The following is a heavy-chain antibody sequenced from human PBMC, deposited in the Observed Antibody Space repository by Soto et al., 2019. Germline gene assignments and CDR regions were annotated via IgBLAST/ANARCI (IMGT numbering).Heavy chain of an antibody. D-gene: IGHD4-17*01. CDR3: ARLPLRRTREDVDY. CDR1: GGSISSSSYN. J-gene: IGHJ4*02. V-gene: IGHV4-39*01. CDR2: FYYSGGP. Sequence: QLQLQESGPGLVKPSETLPLTCSVSGGSISSSSYNWGWIRQPPGKGLEWIGSFYYSGGPYYNPSLKSRVTISVDTSKNQFSLNLRSVTAADTAVYYCARLPLRRTREDVDYWGQGTLVAVSS.